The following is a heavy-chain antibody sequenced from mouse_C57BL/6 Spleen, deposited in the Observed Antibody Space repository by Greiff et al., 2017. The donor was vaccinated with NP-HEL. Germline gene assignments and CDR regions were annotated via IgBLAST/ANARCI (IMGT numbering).Heavy chain of an antibody. V-gene: IGHV5-9-1*02. J-gene: IGHJ1*03. CDR1: GFTFSSYA. CDR2: ISSGGDYI. Sequence: EVQRVESGEGLVKPGGSLKLSCAASGFTFSSYAMSWVRQTPEKRLEWVAYISSGGDYIYYADTVKGRFTISRDNARNTLYLQMSSLKSEDTAMYYCTRLDGYYWYFDVWGTGTTVTVSS. D-gene: IGHD2-3*01. CDR3: TRLDGYYWYFDV.